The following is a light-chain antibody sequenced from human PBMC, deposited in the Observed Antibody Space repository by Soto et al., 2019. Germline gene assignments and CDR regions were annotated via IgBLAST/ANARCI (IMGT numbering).Light chain of an antibody. CDR3: QQYGSSLLT. J-gene: IGKJ4*01. V-gene: IGKV3-20*01. Sequence: EIVLTQSPGTLSLSPGERATLSCRASQSVSSSYLAWYQQKPGQAPRLLIYGASSRATGIPDRFSGSGSGTEFTLTISRLEPEDFAVYYGQQYGSSLLTFGGGTKVEIK. CDR2: GAS. CDR1: QSVSSSY.